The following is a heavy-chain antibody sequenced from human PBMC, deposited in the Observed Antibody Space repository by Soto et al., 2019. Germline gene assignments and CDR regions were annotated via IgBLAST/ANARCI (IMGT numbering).Heavy chain of an antibody. CDR3: ARDASYYSLWSGYYPSRNGMNV. CDR2: IWYDGSKK. CDR1: GFTFSSFG. D-gene: IGHD3-3*01. V-gene: IGHV3-33*01. J-gene: IGHJ6*02. Sequence: QVQVVESGGGVVQPGRSLRLSCAASGFTFSSFGMHWVRQAQGKGLEWVSLIWYDGSKKSYGDSVKGRFTISRDNSRNTVYWQMNSLRADDTAVYYCARDASYYSLWSGYYPSRNGMNVWGQGTTVTVSS.